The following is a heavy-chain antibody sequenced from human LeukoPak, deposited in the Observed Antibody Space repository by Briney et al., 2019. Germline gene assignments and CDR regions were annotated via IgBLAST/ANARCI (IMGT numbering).Heavy chain of an antibody. D-gene: IGHD2-15*01. Sequence: SETLSLTCTVSGGSISSYYWSWIRQPPGKGLEWIGSIHYSGSTYYNPSLQSRVTISIDTSKNQFSPKLRFVTAADTAVYYYARVRCSGGSCPYYYYYYYMDVWGKGTTVTVSS. CDR3: ARVRCSGGSCPYYYYYYYMDV. J-gene: IGHJ6*03. CDR2: IHYSGST. CDR1: GGSISSYY. V-gene: IGHV4-39*07.